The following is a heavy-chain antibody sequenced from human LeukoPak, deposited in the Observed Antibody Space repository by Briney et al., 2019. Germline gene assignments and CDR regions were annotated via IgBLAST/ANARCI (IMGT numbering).Heavy chain of an antibody. D-gene: IGHD3-10*01. CDR1: GGSISSSSYY. J-gene: IGHJ4*02. Sequence: SETLSLTCTVSGGSISSSSYYWGWIRQPPGKGLEWIGSIYYSGSTYYNPSLKNRVTISVDTSKNQFSLKLSSVTAADTAVYYCSLGSGSYLDYWGQGTLVTVSS. V-gene: IGHV4-39*01. CDR3: SLGSGSYLDY. CDR2: IYYSGST.